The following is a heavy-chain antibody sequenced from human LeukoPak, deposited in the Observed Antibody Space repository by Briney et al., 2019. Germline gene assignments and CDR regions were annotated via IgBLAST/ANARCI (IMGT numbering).Heavy chain of an antibody. CDR2: IYYSGST. D-gene: IGHD3-10*01. CDR1: GGSIGSYY. Sequence: SETLSLACTVSGGSIGSYYWSWIRQPPGKGLEWVGYIYYSGSTNYNPSLKSRLTISVDTSKNQFSLKLSSVTAADTAVYYCAAYSYGSGSYYNYWGQGTLVTVSS. J-gene: IGHJ4*02. V-gene: IGHV4-59*01. CDR3: AAYSYGSGSYYNY.